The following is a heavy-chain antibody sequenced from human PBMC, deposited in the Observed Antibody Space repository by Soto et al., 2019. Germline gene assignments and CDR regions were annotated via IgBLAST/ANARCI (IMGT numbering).Heavy chain of an antibody. V-gene: IGHV3-23*01. Sequence: TGGSLRLSCTASGFTFSYSGMTWVRQTPGKGLEWVSSIGRTGDATFYADSVRGRFRISRDNAKNTLYLQMNSLRAEDTAVYYCARDTDGLHYWGQGTLVTVSS. CDR1: GFTFSYSG. J-gene: IGHJ4*02. CDR2: IGRTGDAT. CDR3: ARDTDGLHY.